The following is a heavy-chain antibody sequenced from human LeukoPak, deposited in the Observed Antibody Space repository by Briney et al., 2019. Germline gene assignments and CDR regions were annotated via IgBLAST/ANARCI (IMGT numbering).Heavy chain of an antibody. Sequence: ASVKVSCKASGYTFTSYAMNWVRQAPGQGLEWMGWINTNTGNPTYAQGFTGRFVFSLDTSVSTAYLQISSLKAEDTAVYYCARGRPDSSSWYLNYYYYHMDVWGKGTTVTVSS. J-gene: IGHJ6*03. CDR1: GYTFTSYA. CDR3: ARGRPDSSSWYLNYYYYHMDV. V-gene: IGHV7-4-1*02. D-gene: IGHD6-13*01. CDR2: INTNTGNP.